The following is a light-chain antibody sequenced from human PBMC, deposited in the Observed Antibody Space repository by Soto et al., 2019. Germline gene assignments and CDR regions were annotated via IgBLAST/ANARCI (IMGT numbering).Light chain of an antibody. CDR2: DVS. Sequence: DIKMTQSPSSVSASVGDRVTITCRASQSINDLLAWYQQKPGKAPKFLIYDVSTLESGVPSRFSGSGSGTEFTLTISSLQPEDFATYYCQQYYSYGLTFGRGSKV. CDR3: QQYYSYGLT. J-gene: IGKJ4*01. CDR1: QSINDL. V-gene: IGKV1-5*01.